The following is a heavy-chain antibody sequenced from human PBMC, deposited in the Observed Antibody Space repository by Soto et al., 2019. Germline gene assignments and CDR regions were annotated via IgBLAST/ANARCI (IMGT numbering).Heavy chain of an antibody. CDR3: ARAALYNRGHCWFDP. Sequence: SETLSLTCIVSGDSINSSDHYWSWIRQRPGKGLEWMGYIFYVGSAYYNPSLESRVSMSVDTSRNQFSLKLTSVIAADTAVYYCARAALYNRGHCWFDPWAREPWSPSPQ. V-gene: IGHV4-31*03. J-gene: IGHJ5*02. CDR1: GDSINSSDHY. CDR2: IFYVGSA. D-gene: IGHD3-10*01.